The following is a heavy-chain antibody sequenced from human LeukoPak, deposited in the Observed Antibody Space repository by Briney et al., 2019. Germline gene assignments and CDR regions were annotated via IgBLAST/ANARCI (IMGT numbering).Heavy chain of an antibody. D-gene: IGHD2-2*01. CDR2: ISSSSSYI. CDR1: GFTFSSYS. CDR3: ATRWSLGNWFDP. V-gene: IGHV3-21*01. J-gene: IGHJ5*02. Sequence: GGSLRLSCAASGFTFSSYSMNWVRQAPGKGLEWVSSISSSSSYIYYADSVKGRFTISRDNAKNSLCLQMNSLRAEDTAVYYCATRWSLGNWFDPWGQGTLVTVSP.